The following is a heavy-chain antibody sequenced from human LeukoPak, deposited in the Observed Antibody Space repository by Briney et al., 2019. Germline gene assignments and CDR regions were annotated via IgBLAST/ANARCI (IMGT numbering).Heavy chain of an antibody. V-gene: IGHV1-46*01. J-gene: IGHJ4*02. CDR3: AREGTGSGAARRFDY. CDR2: INPSGGST. Sequence: ASVKVSCKASGYTFTSHYMHWLRQAPGQGLEWMGIINPSGGSTSYAQKFQGRVTMTRDMCTSTVYMELSSLRSEDTAVYYCAREGTGSGAARRFDYWGQGTLVTVSP. D-gene: IGHD6-6*01. CDR1: GYTFTSHY.